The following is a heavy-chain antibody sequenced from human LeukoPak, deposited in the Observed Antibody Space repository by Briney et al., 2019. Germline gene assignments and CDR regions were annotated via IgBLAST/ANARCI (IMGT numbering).Heavy chain of an antibody. CDR3: ASPIIAVAGTTSGDY. D-gene: IGHD6-19*01. Sequence: PGGSLRLSCAASGFTFSSYSMNWVRQAPGKGLEWVSSISSSSSYIYYADSVKGRFTISRDNAKNSLYLQMNSLRAEDTAVYYCASPIIAVAGTTSGDYWGQGTLVTVSS. J-gene: IGHJ4*02. CDR1: GFTFSSYS. CDR2: ISSSSSYI. V-gene: IGHV3-21*01.